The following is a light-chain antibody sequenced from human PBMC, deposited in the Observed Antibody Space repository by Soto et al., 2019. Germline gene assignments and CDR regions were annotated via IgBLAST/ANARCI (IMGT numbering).Light chain of an antibody. J-gene: IGKJ3*01. CDR1: QSISNS. CDR2: AAS. CDR3: QQSHNTPFS. V-gene: IGKV1-39*01. Sequence: DIQMTQSPSSLSASVGDRVTITCRASQSISNSLNWYQHKPGKATKLLIYAASTLQSGVPSRFSCSRSGTDYTLTISSLQPEDFATYFCQQSHNTPFSLGPGNKVDIE.